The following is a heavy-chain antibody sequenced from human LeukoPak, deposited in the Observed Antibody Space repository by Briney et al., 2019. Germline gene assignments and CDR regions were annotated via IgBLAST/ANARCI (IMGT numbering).Heavy chain of an antibody. D-gene: IGHD3-22*01. Sequence: GGSLRLSCAASGFTFSSYRMHWVRQAPGKGLQWVSAISGSGGSTYYADSVKGRFTISRDNSKSTLYLQMNSLRAEDTAIYHCASLSGVIVPGHWGQGTLVTVSS. CDR3: ASLSGVIVPGH. J-gene: IGHJ4*02. V-gene: IGHV3-23*01. CDR2: ISGSGGST. CDR1: GFTFSSYR.